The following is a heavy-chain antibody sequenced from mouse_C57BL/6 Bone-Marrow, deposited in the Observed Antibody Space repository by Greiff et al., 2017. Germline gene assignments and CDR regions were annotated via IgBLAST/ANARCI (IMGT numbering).Heavy chain of an antibody. Sequence: EVKLVESGGGLVKPGGSLKLSCAASGFTFSDYGMHWVRQAPEKGLEWVAYISSGSSTIYYADTVKGRFTISRDNAKNTLFLQMTSLRSEDTAMYYCARKVLRYPAWFAYWGQGTLVTVSA. CDR2: ISSGSSTI. D-gene: IGHD1-1*01. CDR3: ARKVLRYPAWFAY. CDR1: GFTFSDYG. V-gene: IGHV5-17*01. J-gene: IGHJ3*01.